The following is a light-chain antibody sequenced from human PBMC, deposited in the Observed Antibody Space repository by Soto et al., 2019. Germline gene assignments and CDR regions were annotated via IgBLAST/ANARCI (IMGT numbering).Light chain of an antibody. CDR2: GAS. Sequence: EIVLTQSPGTLYLSPGDRATLPCRASQSVSSRYLAWYQQKLGQAPRLLIYGASTRATGIPDRFSVSGSGTDFTLTISRLEPEDFAVYYCQQYGSSPGSVTFGPGTKVDIK. V-gene: IGKV3-20*01. CDR3: QQYGSSPGSVT. CDR1: QSVSSRY. J-gene: IGKJ3*01.